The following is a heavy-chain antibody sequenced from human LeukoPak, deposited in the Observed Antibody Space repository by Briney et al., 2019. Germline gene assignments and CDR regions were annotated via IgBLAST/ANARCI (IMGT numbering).Heavy chain of an antibody. V-gene: IGHV1-46*01. CDR1: GYTFTSYY. D-gene: IGHD1-26*01. CDR3: ARGGYSGLYYMDV. Sequence: ASVKASCKASGYTFTSYYMHWVRQAPGQGLEWMGIINPSGGSTDYAQKFQGRVTMTRDMSTSTVYVELSSLRSEDTAVYYCARGGYSGLYYMDVWGKGTTVTVS. CDR2: INPSGGST. J-gene: IGHJ6*03.